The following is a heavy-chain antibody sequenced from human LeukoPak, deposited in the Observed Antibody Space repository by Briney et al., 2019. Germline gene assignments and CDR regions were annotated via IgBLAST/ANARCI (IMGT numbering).Heavy chain of an antibody. CDR2: ISSNGGST. V-gene: IGHV3-64*01. CDR1: RFTFSSYA. D-gene: IGHD2-8*01. CDR3: ARPTNGT. Sequence: GGSLRLSCAASRFTFSSYAMHWVRQAPGKGLEYVSAISSNGGSTYYANSVKGRFTISRDNSKNTLYLQMGSLRAEDMAVYYCARPTNGTWGQGTLVTVSS. J-gene: IGHJ5*02.